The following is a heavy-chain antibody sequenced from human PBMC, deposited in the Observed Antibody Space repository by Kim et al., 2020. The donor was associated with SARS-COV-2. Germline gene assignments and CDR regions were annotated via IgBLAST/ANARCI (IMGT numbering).Heavy chain of an antibody. J-gene: IGHJ4*02. D-gene: IGHD1-1*01. V-gene: IGHV3-9*01. Sequence: GYADSVKGRFTISRDNAKNSLYLQMNSLRAEDTALYYCAKDPSWNEGYFDYWGKGTLVTVSS. CDR3: AKDPSWNEGYFDY.